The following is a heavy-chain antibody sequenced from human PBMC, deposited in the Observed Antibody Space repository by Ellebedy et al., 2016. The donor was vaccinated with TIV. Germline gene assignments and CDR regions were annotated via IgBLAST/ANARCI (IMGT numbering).Heavy chain of an antibody. Sequence: LRLXCTVSGGSISSNDYYWNWIRQHPGKGLEWIGYIHYRGTTYYNPSLKSRVTISVDTSKNQFSLKLSSVTAADTAQYYCARLWFGDLFSPEGDVWGQGTTVTVSS. D-gene: IGHD3-10*01. V-gene: IGHV4-31*03. CDR3: ARLWFGDLFSPEGDV. CDR2: IHYRGTT. CDR1: GGSISSNDYY. J-gene: IGHJ6*02.